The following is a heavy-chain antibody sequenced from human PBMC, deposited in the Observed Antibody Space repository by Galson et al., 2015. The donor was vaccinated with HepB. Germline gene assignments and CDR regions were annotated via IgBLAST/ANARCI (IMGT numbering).Heavy chain of an antibody. D-gene: IGHD3-10*01. Sequence: TVSGGSISSSSYYWGWIRQPPGKGLEWIGSIYYSGSTDYNPSLKSRVTISLDTSKNQFSLKLSSVTAADTAVYYCARGYAYGSGSNWFDPWGQGTLVTVSS. V-gene: IGHV4-39*07. CDR1: GGSISSSSYY. J-gene: IGHJ5*02. CDR3: ARGYAYGSGSNWFDP. CDR2: IYYSGST.